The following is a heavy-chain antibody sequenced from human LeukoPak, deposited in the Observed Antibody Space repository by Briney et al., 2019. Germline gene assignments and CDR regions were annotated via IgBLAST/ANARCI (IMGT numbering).Heavy chain of an antibody. J-gene: IGHJ4*02. CDR2: INAGNGNT. Sequence: ASVKVSCKASGYTFTSYAMHWVRQAPGQRLEWMGWINAGNGNTKYSQKFQGRVTITRDTSASTAYMELSSLRSDDTAVYYCAGGGVVVPAARYYFDYWGQGTLVTVSS. CDR1: GYTFTSYA. D-gene: IGHD2-2*01. V-gene: IGHV1-3*01. CDR3: AGGGVVVPAARYYFDY.